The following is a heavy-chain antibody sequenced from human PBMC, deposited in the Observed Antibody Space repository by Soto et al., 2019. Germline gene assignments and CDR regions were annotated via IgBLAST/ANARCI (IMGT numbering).Heavy chain of an antibody. Sequence: PGGSLRLSCAASGFTFSSYGMHWVRQAPGKGLEWVAVISYDGSNKYYADSVKGRFTISRDNSKNTLYLQMNSLRAEDAAVYYCTKDGGATVTTGGVYYYYGMDVWGQGTTVTVSS. J-gene: IGHJ6*02. D-gene: IGHD4-17*01. CDR3: TKDGGATVTTGGVYYYYGMDV. CDR2: ISYDGSNK. V-gene: IGHV3-30*18. CDR1: GFTFSSYG.